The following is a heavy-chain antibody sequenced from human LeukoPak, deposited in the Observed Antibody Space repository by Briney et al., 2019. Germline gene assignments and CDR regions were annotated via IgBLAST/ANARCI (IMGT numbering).Heavy chain of an antibody. CDR1: GFTFSSYA. CDR2: ISGSGGST. D-gene: IGHD3-16*01. CDR3: APRGGSGYFDY. V-gene: IGHV3-23*01. Sequence: GGSLRLSCAASGFTFSSYAMSWVRQAPGKGPEWVSAISGSGGSTYYADSVKGRFTISRDNSKNTLYLQMNSLRAEDTAVYYCAPRGGSGYFDYWGQGTLVTVSS. J-gene: IGHJ4*02.